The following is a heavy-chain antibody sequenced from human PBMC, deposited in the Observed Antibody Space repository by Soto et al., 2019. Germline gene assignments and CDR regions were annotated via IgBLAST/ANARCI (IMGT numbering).Heavy chain of an antibody. J-gene: IGHJ4*02. CDR3: ARDPSGIAPAGIDY. CDR2: INPNSGGT. D-gene: IGHD6-13*01. CDR1: GYTFTGYY. V-gene: IGHV1-2*04. Sequence: ASVKVSCKASGYTFTGYYMHWVRQAPGQGLEWMGWINPNSGGTNYAQKFQGWVTMTRDTSISTANMELSRLRSDDTAVYYCARDPSGIAPAGIDYWGKGTLVTVSS.